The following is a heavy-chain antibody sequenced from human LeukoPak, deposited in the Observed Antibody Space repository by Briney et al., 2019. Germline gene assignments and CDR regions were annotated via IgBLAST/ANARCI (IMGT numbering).Heavy chain of an antibody. CDR1: GGSISSSSYY. Sequence: PSETLSLTCTVSGGSISSSSYYWGWIRQPPGKGLEWIGSIYYSGSTYYNPSLKSRVTISVDTSKNQFSLKLSSVTAADTAVYYCARVGYYDFWSGYYPTVDWFDPWGQGTLVTVSS. D-gene: IGHD3-3*01. V-gene: IGHV4-39*07. CDR3: ARVGYYDFWSGYYPTVDWFDP. J-gene: IGHJ5*02. CDR2: IYYSGST.